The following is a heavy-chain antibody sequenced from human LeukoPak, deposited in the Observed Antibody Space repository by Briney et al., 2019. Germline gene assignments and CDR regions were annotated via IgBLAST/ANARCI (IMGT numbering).Heavy chain of an antibody. CDR1: GGSISSSSYY. D-gene: IGHD5-24*01. Sequence: PSETLSLTCTVSGGSISSSSYYWGWIRQPPGKGLEWIGSIYYSGSTYYNPSLKSRVTISVDTSKNQFSLKLSSVTAADTAVYYCVSLSMPQEGWLQYFDYWGQRTLVTVSS. V-gene: IGHV4-39*01. CDR3: VSLSMPQEGWLQYFDY. CDR2: IYYSGST. J-gene: IGHJ4*02.